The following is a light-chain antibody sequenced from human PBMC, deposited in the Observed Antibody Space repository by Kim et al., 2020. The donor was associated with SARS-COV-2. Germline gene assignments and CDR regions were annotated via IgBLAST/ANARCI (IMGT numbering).Light chain of an antibody. CDR1: SLRSYY. J-gene: IGLJ2*01. V-gene: IGLV3-19*01. Sequence: SSELTQDPAVSVALGQTVRITCQGDSLRSYYATWYQQKPGQAPILVNYGKNNRPSGIPDRFYGSSSGNTASLTITGTQAGDEADYYCNSRDSNDNVVFGGGTQLTVL. CDR2: GKN. CDR3: NSRDSNDNVV.